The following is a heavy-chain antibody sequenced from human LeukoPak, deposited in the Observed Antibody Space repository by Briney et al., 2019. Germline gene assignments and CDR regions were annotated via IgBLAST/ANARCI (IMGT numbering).Heavy chain of an antibody. J-gene: IGHJ3*02. CDR2: ISGSGGST. D-gene: IGHD6-19*01. Sequence: GGSLRLSCAASGFTFSSYATSWVRQAPGKGLEWVSAISGSGGSTYYADSVKGRFTISRDNSKNTLYLQMNSLRAEDTAVYYCAKVREGGGWYFDAFDIWGQGTMVTVSS. V-gene: IGHV3-23*01. CDR1: GFTFSSYA. CDR3: AKVREGGGWYFDAFDI.